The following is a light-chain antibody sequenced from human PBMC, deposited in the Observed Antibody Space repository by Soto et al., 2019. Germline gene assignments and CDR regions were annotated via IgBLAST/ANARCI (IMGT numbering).Light chain of an antibody. J-gene: IGLJ3*02. V-gene: IGLV7-43*01. CDR2: STS. CDR1: TGAVTYDSY. Sequence: QTVVTQEPSLTVSPGGTVTLTCASSTGAVTYDSYPTWLQQKPGQAPRALVYSTSNKHSWTPARFAGSLLGGRAALTLSDVQHEDEDDYYCLHYGGAQVWMFGGGTKLTVL. CDR3: LHYGGAQVWM.